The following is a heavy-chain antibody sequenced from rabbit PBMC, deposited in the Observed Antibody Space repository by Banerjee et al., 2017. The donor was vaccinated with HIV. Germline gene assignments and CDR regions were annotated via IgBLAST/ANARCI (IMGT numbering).Heavy chain of an antibody. CDR1: GFDFSNYY. V-gene: IGHV1S7*01. Sequence: QLKETGGGLVQPGGSLTLSCKASGFDFSNYYMTWVRQAPGKGLEWIGYIDPVLGSTYYASWVNGRFTISSDNAQNTVFLQLHSLTAADTATYFCARELGDYYGMDLWGPGTLVTVS. CDR2: IDPVLGST. J-gene: IGHJ6*01. D-gene: IGHD4-1*01. CDR3: ARELGDYYGMDL.